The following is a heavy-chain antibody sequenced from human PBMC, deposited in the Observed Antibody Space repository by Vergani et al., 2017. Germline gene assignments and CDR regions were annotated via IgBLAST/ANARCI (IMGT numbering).Heavy chain of an antibody. CDR3: ARADRVWSGARD. J-gene: IGHJ4*02. CDR2: IYTSGST. V-gene: IGHV4-61*02. CDR1: GGSISSGSYY. Sequence: QVQLQESGPGLVKPSQTLTLTCTVSGGSISSGSYYWSWIRQPAGKGLEWIGRIYTSGSTNYNPSLKSRVTMSVDTSKNQFSLKLSSVTAADAAVYSCARADRVWSGARDWGQGTLVTVSS. D-gene: IGHD3-3*01.